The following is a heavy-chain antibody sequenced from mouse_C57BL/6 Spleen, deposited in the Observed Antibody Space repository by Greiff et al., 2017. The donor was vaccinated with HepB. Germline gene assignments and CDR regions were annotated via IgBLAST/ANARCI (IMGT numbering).Heavy chain of an antibody. D-gene: IGHD1-1*01. CDR1: GFSLSTFGMG. J-gene: IGHJ4*01. V-gene: IGHV8-8*01. Sequence: QVTLKVSGPGILQPSQTLSLTCSFSGFSLSTFGMGVGWIRQRSGKGLEWLAHIWWDDDKYYNPALKSRLTISKDTSKNQVFLKIANVDTADTATYYCARIDGEIYYYGSSPYYYAMDYWGQGTSVTVSS. CDR3: ARIDGEIYYYGSSPYYYAMDY. CDR2: IWWDDDK.